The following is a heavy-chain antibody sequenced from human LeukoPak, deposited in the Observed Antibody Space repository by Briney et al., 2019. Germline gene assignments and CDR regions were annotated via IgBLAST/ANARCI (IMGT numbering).Heavy chain of an antibody. Sequence: GGSLRLSCAASGFTFSSYAMSWVRQSPGKGLEWVSAISGGGGSTYYAYYTDSVKGRFTISRDNSKNTLYLQMNSLRAEDTAVYYCARVETSKGYYFDYWGQGTLVTVSS. J-gene: IGHJ4*02. CDR1: GFTFSSYA. V-gene: IGHV3-23*01. CDR2: ISGGGGST. CDR3: ARVETSKGYYFDY.